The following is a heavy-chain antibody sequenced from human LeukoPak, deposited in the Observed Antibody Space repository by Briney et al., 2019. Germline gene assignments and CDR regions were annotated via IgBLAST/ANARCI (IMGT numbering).Heavy chain of an antibody. J-gene: IGHJ4*02. CDR3: VRHESYCSGGTCYSRGYFNY. V-gene: IGHV4-59*08. D-gene: IGHD2-15*01. CDR1: GGSIRSYY. CDR2: VYYRGST. Sequence: SETLSLTCTVSGGSIRSYYWTWTRQPPGKGLEWIGYVYYRGSTNYSPSLKSRVTLSVDTSKNQFSLTLSSVTAADTAVYYCVRHESYCSGGTCYSRGYFNYWGQGTLVTVSS.